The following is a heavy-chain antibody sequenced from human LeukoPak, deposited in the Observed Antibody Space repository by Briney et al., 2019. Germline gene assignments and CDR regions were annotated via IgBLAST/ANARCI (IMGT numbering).Heavy chain of an antibody. J-gene: IGHJ5*02. D-gene: IGHD6-13*01. CDR2: INHSGST. Sequence: PSETLSLTCAVYGGSFSGYYWSWIRQPPGKGLEWIGEINHSGSTNYNPSLKSRVTISVDTSKNQFPLKLGSVTAADTAVYYCALRAGISSSWYHRPGFDPWGQGTLVTVSS. V-gene: IGHV4-34*01. CDR3: ALRAGISSSWYHRPGFDP. CDR1: GGSFSGYY.